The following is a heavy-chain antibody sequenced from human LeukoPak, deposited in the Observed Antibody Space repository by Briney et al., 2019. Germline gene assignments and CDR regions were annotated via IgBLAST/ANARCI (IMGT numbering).Heavy chain of an antibody. D-gene: IGHD1-26*01. CDR1: NYTFTSYG. CDR3: ARDHRSEWELPLA. V-gene: IGHV1-18*01. Sequence: GASVKVSCKASNYTFTSYGISWVRQAPGQGLEWMAWINAYNGDTNYAQKFQGRVTMTRDTSISTAYMELSSLTSDDTAVYYCARDHRSEWELPLAWGQGTLVTVSS. J-gene: IGHJ4*02. CDR2: INAYNGDT.